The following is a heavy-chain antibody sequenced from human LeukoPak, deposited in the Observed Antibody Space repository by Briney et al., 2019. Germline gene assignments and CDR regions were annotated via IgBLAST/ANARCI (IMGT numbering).Heavy chain of an antibody. CDR3: ASRNDYGDHLFDY. CDR1: GFTFSSYG. Sequence: GGSLRLSCAASGFTFSSYGISWVRQAPGKGLEWVSYISGSGSSSYHADSVKGRFSISRDNSKNSLYLQMNSLRAEDTAVYYCASRNDYGDHLFDYWGQGTLVTVSS. V-gene: IGHV3-48*01. CDR2: ISGSGSSS. J-gene: IGHJ4*02. D-gene: IGHD4-17*01.